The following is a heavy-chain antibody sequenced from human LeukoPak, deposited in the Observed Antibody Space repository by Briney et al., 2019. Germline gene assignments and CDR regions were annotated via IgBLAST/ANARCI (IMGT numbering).Heavy chain of an antibody. CDR3: ASGYDFWSGYYDYYYYGMDV. D-gene: IGHD3-3*01. V-gene: IGHV1-69*13. CDR1: GGTFSSYA. CDR2: IIPIFGTA. J-gene: IGHJ6*02. Sequence: SVKVSCKASGGTFSSYAISWVRQAPGQGLEWMGGIIPIFGTANYAQKFQGRVTITADESTSTAYMELSSLRSGDTAVYYCASGYDFWSGYYDYYYYGMDVWGQGTTVTVSS.